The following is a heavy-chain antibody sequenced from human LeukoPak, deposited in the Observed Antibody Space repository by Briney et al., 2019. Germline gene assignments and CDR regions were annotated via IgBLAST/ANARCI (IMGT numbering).Heavy chain of an antibody. CDR1: GGTFSSYA. D-gene: IGHD3-10*01. CDR3: ARDGDLLPNSDAFDI. V-gene: IGHV1-69*05. CDR2: IIPILGTA. Sequence: RASVKVSCKASGGTFSSYAISWVRQAPGQGLEWMGGIIPILGTANYAQKFQGRVTITTDESTSTAYMELSSLRSEDTAVYYCARDGDLLPNSDAFDIWGQGTMVTVSS. J-gene: IGHJ3*02.